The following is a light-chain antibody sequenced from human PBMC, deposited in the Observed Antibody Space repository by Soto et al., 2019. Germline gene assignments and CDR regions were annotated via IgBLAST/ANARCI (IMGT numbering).Light chain of an antibody. J-gene: IGKJ1*01. CDR3: QHYNSYSEA. CDR1: QSVTTN. Sequence: EIVFTQSPGTLSLSPGERATLSCRASQSVTTNMAWYQQKPGQAPRLLIYGASTRATGIPARFSGSGSGTEFTLTISSLQPDDFATYYCQHYNSYSEAFGQGTKVDIK. CDR2: GAS. V-gene: IGKV3-15*01.